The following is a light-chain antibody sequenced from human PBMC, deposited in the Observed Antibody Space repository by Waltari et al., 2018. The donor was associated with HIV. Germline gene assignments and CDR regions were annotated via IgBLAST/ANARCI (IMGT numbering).Light chain of an antibody. CDR1: QIVINF. CDR3: QQRKHWPPLT. CDR2: DAS. V-gene: IGKV3-11*01. J-gene: IGKJ3*01. Sequence: EMVLTQSPATLSLPPGERATLSCRASQIVINFLAWYQQRPGQAPRLLIYDASIRATGIPARFSGSGSGTDFTLTISSLEPEDSAVYYCQQRKHWPPLTFGPGTKVEIK.